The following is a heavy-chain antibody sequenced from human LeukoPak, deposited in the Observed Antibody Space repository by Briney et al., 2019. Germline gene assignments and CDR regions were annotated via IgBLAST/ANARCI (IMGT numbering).Heavy chain of an antibody. CDR2: INHSGST. D-gene: IGHD4-17*01. CDR1: GGSFSGYY. Sequence: SETLSLTCAVYGGSFSGYYWSWIRQPPGKGLEWIGEINHSGSTNYNPSLKSRVTISVDTSKNQFSLKLSSVTAADTAVYYCARGYELPTTVTPFDYWGQGTLVTVSS. V-gene: IGHV4-34*01. J-gene: IGHJ4*02. CDR3: ARGYELPTTVTPFDY.